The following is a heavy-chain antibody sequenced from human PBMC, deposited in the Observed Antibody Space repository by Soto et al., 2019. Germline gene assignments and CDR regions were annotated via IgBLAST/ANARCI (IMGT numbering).Heavy chain of an antibody. CDR2: ISHDGTNK. CDR3: ARNYYGSGSYLGPFGY. CDR1: GFTFSNFA. Sequence: GGSLRLSCAASGFTFSNFAIHWVRQAPGKGLEWVAVISHDGTNKYYADSVKGRITISRDNSNNTLYLQMNSLRAEDTAVYYCARNYYGSGSYLGPFGYWGQGTLVTV. V-gene: IGHV3-30-3*01. J-gene: IGHJ4*02. D-gene: IGHD3-10*01.